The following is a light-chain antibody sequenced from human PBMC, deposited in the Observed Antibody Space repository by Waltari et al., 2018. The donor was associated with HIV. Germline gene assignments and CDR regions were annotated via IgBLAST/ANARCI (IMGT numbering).Light chain of an antibody. CDR3: SSYKDANDVV. Sequence: QSALTQPPSASGSPGQSVTISGTGTSSDVGGFDYVSWYHQQPPKAPKLILYEVNRRPSGVPDRFSGYKSGNTASLTVSGLQSEDEGDYYCSSYKDANDVVFGGGTKLTVL. V-gene: IGLV2-8*01. CDR1: SSDVGGFDY. J-gene: IGLJ2*01. CDR2: EVN.